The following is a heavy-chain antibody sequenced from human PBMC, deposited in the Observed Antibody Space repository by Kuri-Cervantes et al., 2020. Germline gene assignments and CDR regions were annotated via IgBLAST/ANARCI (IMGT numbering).Heavy chain of an antibody. J-gene: IGHJ4*02. CDR2: VYQSGST. V-gene: IGHV4-38-2*01. D-gene: IGHD3-22*01. Sequence: SETLSLTCLVSGYSVSSGYDWGWIRQPPGKGLEWIGSVYQSGSTYYNPSLKSRVIISLDSSKNQFSLKLSSVTAADTAVYYYARLPPTYYDRGAYYFEYWGPGALVTVSS. CDR3: ARLPPTYYDRGAYYFEY. CDR1: GYSVSSGYD.